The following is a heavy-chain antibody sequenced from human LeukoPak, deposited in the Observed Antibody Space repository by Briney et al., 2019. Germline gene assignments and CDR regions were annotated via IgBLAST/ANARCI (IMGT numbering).Heavy chain of an antibody. CDR2: ISASRGST. CDR3: ANPFYGSGPRGY. V-gene: IGHV3-23*01. D-gene: IGHD3-10*01. Sequence: GGSLRLSCAASGFTFSTYDTTWVRQAPGKGLEWVSAISASRGSTYYADSVKGRFTISRDNSKNTLYLQMNSLRAEDTAIYYCANPFYGSGPRGYWGQGTLVTVSS. CDR1: GFTFSTYD. J-gene: IGHJ4*02.